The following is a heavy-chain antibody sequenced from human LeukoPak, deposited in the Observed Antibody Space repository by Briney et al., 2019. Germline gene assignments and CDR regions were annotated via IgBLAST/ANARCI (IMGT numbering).Heavy chain of an antibody. J-gene: IGHJ4*02. V-gene: IGHV4-59*08. CDR3: ARQFRGYFDF. CDR1: GGSISSYY. CDR2: VFYSGST. Sequence: SETLSLTCTVSGGSISSYYRSWIRQPPGRGLEWIGSVFYSGSTNYNPSLKSRVTISVDTSKNQFSLNLTSVTAADTAVYYCARQFRGYFDFWGQGALVTVSS.